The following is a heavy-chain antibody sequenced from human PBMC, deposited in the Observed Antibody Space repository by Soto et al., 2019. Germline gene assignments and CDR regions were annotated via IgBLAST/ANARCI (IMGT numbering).Heavy chain of an antibody. J-gene: IGHJ6*02. CDR2: IYYGGSP. D-gene: IGHD2-2*01. CDR3: AGGYCSDTSCYYYYGLDV. V-gene: IGHV4-61*01. Sequence: QVQLQESGPGLVKPSETLSLPCDVTGYSVRGATYYWTWIRQAPGQGLEWIGYIYYGGSPNYHPSLNGRVTIAGDTWKNQFSLKLNSVTAADSATYYCAGGYCSDTSCYYYYGLDVWGQGTTVTVSS. CDR1: GYSVRGATYY.